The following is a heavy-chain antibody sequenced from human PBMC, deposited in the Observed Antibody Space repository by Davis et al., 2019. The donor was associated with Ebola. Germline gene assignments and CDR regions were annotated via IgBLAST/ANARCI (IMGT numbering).Heavy chain of an antibody. D-gene: IGHD1-26*01. CDR1: GFTFSNAW. J-gene: IGHJ3*02. Sequence: GGSLRLSCAASGFTFSNAWMSWVRQAPGKGLEWVGRIKSKTDGGTRDYAAPVKGRFTISRDNSKNTLYLQMNGLRVEDTAIYYCAKDTSNIWFDIWGQGTNVTVSS. V-gene: IGHV3-15*05. CDR2: IKSKTDGGTR. CDR3: AKDTSNIWFDI.